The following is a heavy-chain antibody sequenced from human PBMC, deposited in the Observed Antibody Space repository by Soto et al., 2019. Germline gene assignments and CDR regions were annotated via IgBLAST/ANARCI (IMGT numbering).Heavy chain of an antibody. V-gene: IGHV1-18*01. J-gene: IGHJ6*02. D-gene: IGHD3-3*01. Sequence: QVQLVQSGAEVKKPGASVKVSCKASGYTFTSYGISWVRQAPGQGREWMGWSSAYNGNTNYAQKLQGRVTMTTDTSTSTAYMELRSLRSDATAVYYCAGDSSITIFGVVINYYYYYGIDVWGQGTTVTVSS. CDR2: SSAYNGNT. CDR1: GYTFTSYG. CDR3: AGDSSITIFGVVINYYYYYGIDV.